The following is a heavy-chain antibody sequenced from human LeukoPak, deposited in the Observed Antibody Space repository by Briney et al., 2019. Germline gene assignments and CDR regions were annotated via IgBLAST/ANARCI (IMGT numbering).Heavy chain of an antibody. J-gene: IGHJ3*02. V-gene: IGHV1-46*01. Sequence: ASVKVSCKASGYTFSNYYMHWVRQAPGQGLEWMGLINPSAGNTNYAQRFQGRVTMTRNTSTSTVYMELSSLRSEDTAVYYCARIRDGYNDAYDIWGQGTMDTVPS. D-gene: IGHD5-24*01. CDR3: ARIRDGYNDAYDI. CDR1: GYTFSNYY. CDR2: INPSAGNT.